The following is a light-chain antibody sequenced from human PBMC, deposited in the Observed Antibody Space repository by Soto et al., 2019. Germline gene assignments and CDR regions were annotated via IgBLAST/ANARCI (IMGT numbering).Light chain of an antibody. CDR1: QSLVHSDGVTY. Sequence: DIVLTQTPLSSPVTLGQPASISCRSSQSLVHSDGVTYLNWLQQRPGEPPRLLIDRVSNRFSGVPDRFRGRGAGTEFILKISRLEAEDIGIYYCMQATNAPPYTLGRGTKLEIK. J-gene: IGKJ2*01. V-gene: IGKV2-24*01. CDR3: MQATNAPPYT. CDR2: RVS.